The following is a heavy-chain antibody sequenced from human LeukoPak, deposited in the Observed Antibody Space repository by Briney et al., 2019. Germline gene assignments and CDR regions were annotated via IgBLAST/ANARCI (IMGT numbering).Heavy chain of an antibody. CDR1: GFTFSSYG. D-gene: IGHD3-22*01. V-gene: IGHV3-23*01. J-gene: IGHJ4*02. CDR2: ISGSGGST. Sequence: GGSLRLSCAASGFTFSSYGMSWVRQAPGKGLEWVSAISGSGGSTYYADSVKGRFTISRDNSKNTLYLQMNSLRAEDTAVYYCARRGSSGYSLPADYWGQGTLVTVSS. CDR3: ARRGSSGYSLPADY.